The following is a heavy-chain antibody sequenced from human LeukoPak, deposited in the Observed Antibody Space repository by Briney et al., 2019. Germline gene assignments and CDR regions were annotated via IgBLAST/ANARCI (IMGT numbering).Heavy chain of an antibody. J-gene: IGHJ5*02. CDR1: GFTFSSYW. CDR2: IKQDGSEK. D-gene: IGHD3-10*01. V-gene: IGHV3-7*01. Sequence: GGSLRLSCAASGFTFSSYWMSWVRQAPGKGLEWVANIKQDGSEKYYVDSVKGRFTISRDNAKKSLHLQMNSLRDEDTAVYYCARDWGVRWFDPWGQGTLVTVSS. CDR3: ARDWGVRWFDP.